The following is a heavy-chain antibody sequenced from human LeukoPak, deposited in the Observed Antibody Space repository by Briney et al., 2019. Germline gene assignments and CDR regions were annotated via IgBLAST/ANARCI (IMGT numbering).Heavy chain of an antibody. J-gene: IGHJ4*02. D-gene: IGHD5-18*01. CDR1: GFTFSTYA. Sequence: GGSLRLSCAASGFTFSTYAMNWVRQAPGKGLEWVSGIVGSGGSTYYADSVKGRFTISRDNSKNTLYLQMNSLRAEDTAVYYCAKDRYNSAYWGQGTLVTVSS. V-gene: IGHV3-23*01. CDR3: AKDRYNSAY. CDR2: IVGSGGST.